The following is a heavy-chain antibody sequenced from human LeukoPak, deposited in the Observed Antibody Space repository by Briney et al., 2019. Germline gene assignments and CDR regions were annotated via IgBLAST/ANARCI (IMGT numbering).Heavy chain of an antibody. D-gene: IGHD6-13*01. CDR2: INPSGGST. V-gene: IGHV1-46*01. CDR3: ARGGMDYYYYYGMDV. J-gene: IGHJ6*02. Sequence: GASVKVSCKASGYTFTSYYMHWVRQAPGLGLEWMGIINPSGGSTSYAQKFQGRVTMTRDTSTSTVYMELSSLRSEDTAVYYCARGGMDYYYYYGMDVWGQGTTVTVSS. CDR1: GYTFTSYY.